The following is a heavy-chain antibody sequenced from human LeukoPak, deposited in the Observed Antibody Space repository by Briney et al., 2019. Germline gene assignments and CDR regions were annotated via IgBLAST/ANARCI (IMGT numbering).Heavy chain of an antibody. J-gene: IGHJ4*02. Sequence: PGESLKISCKASGYTFTNYWIGWVRQMPGKGLEWMGIIYPGDSDTRYSPSFHGQVTISADKSITTAYLQWSSLKASDTAIYYCARQDPVGATLKDWGQGTLVTVSS. CDR1: GYTFTNYW. D-gene: IGHD1-26*01. CDR2: IYPGDSDT. CDR3: ARQDPVGATLKD. V-gene: IGHV5-51*01.